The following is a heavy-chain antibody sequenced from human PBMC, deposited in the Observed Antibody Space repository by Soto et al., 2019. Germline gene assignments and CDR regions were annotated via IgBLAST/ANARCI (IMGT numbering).Heavy chain of an antibody. Sequence: QVQLVQSGAEVKKPGSAVKVSCKASGGTFSNYPFSWVRQAPGQGLEWMGGIIPIFGTVNYAQKFQGRVTITADESTSTAYMELSSLRSEDTAVYYCARGNHRWLQLWYFDLWGRGTLVTVS. CDR2: IIPIFGTV. V-gene: IGHV1-69*12. D-gene: IGHD5-12*01. CDR1: GGTFSNYP. CDR3: ARGNHRWLQLWYFDL. J-gene: IGHJ2*01.